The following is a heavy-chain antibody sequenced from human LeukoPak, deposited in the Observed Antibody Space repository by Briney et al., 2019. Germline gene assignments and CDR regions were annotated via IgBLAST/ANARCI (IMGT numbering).Heavy chain of an antibody. CDR1: GSTFSSYA. Sequence: PGGSLRLSCAASGSTFSSYAMHWVRQAPGKGLEWVAVISYDGSNKYYADSVKGRFTISRDDSKNTLYLQMNSLRAEDTAVYYCARDPTTYYDFWSGYSNYYYYYMDVWGKGTTVTVSS. CDR3: ARDPTTYYDFWSGYSNYYYYYMDV. V-gene: IGHV3-30*04. CDR2: ISYDGSNK. J-gene: IGHJ6*03. D-gene: IGHD3-3*01.